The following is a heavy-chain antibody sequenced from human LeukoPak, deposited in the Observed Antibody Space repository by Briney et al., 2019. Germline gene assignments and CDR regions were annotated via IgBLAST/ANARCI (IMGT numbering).Heavy chain of an antibody. CDR2: IWYDGSNK. Sequence: GRSLRLSCAASGFTFSSYGMHWVRQAPGKGLEWVAVIWYDGSNKYYADSVKGRFTISRDNSKNTLYLQMSSLRAEDTAVYYCATQRGRYCSSTSCPPLGPYYYYYMDVWGKGTTVTVSS. CDR3: ATQRGRYCSSTSCPPLGPYYYYYMDV. D-gene: IGHD2-2*01. CDR1: GFTFSSYG. J-gene: IGHJ6*03. V-gene: IGHV3-33*01.